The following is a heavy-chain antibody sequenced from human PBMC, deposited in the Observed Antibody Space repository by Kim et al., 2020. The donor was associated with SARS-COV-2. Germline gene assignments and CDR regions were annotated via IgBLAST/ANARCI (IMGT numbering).Heavy chain of an antibody. CDR2: INTNTGNP. Sequence: ASVKVSCKAXGYTFTSYAMNWVRQAPGQGLEWMGWINTNTGNPTYAQGFTGRFVFSLDTSVSTAYLQISSLKAEDTAVYYCARAGLGLLWFGELLYNPYYYYGMDVWGQGTTVTVSS. J-gene: IGHJ6*02. CDR3: ARAGLGLLWFGELLYNPYYYYGMDV. D-gene: IGHD3-10*01. CDR1: GYTFTSYA. V-gene: IGHV7-4-1*02.